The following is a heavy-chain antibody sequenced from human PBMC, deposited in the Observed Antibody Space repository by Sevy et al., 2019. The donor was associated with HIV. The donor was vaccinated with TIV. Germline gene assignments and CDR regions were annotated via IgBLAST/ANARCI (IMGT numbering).Heavy chain of an antibody. V-gene: IGHV1-18*01. CDR1: GYTFKTYG. CDR2: ISAYSGDT. Sequence: ASVEVSCKTFGYTFKTYGISWVRQAPGQGLEWMGWISAYSGDTNFAQKFQGRVTMTTDTSTSTAYMELSSLRSDDTAVYFCARDKPQGVVIIPGSMWGGVDYWGQGTVVTVSS. J-gene: IGHJ4*02. D-gene: IGHD2-2*01. CDR3: ARDKPQGVVIIPGSMWGGVDY.